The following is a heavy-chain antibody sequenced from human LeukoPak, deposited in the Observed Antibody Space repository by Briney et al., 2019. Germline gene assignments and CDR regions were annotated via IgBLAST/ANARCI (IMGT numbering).Heavy chain of an antibody. D-gene: IGHD4-17*01. Sequence: ASVKVSGKASGYTFTSYGISWVRQAPGQGLEWMGWISAYNGNTNYAQKLQGRVTMTTDTSTSTAYMELRSLRSDDTAVYYCARANGARVLYGMDVWGQGTTVTVSS. CDR1: GYTFTSYG. CDR2: ISAYNGNT. V-gene: IGHV1-18*01. CDR3: ARANGARVLYGMDV. J-gene: IGHJ6*02.